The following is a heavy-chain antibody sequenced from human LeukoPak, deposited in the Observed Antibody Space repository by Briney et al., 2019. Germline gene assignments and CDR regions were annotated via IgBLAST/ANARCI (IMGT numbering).Heavy chain of an antibody. CDR1: GYTFTGYY. CDR3: ARAEIMITFGGVIRY. CDR2: INPNSGGT. V-gene: IGHV1-2*02. J-gene: IGHJ4*02. D-gene: IGHD3-16*01. Sequence: GASVKVSCKASGYTFTGYYMHWVRQAPGQGLEWMGWINPNSGGTNYARKFQGRVTMTRDTSISTAYMELSRLRSDDAAVYYCARAEIMITFGGVIRYWGQGTLVTVSS.